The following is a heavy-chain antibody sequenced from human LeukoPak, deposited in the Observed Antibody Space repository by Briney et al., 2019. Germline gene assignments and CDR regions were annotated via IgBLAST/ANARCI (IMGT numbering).Heavy chain of an antibody. D-gene: IGHD3-10*01. CDR2: INESGNT. CDR1: GGPSNDYY. CDR3: ARVGGLKIRGFMVFFGFGGYCSGMDG. J-gene: IGHJ6*02. Sequence: SETLSPTFRFPGGPSNDYYWRWVRQPPGQGLEWIGEINESGNTDYNPPLISRVTISLVTSKNQFSLKRSSVTAADTAIYYCARVGGLKIRGFMVFFGFGGYCSGMDGWGQGSTVSVS. V-gene: IGHV4-34*01.